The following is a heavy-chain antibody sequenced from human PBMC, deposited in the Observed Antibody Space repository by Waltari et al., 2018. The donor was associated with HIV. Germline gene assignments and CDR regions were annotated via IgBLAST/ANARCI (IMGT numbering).Heavy chain of an antibody. CDR2: ISRSRTTI. V-gene: IGHV3-48*02. D-gene: IGHD4-17*01. CDR3: ARIHDYGGNPWDGFGL. J-gene: IGHJ3*01. CDR1: GFTFGQFS. Sequence: EVQLVESGGGLVQPGGSLRLSCAASGFTFGQFSIIWVRQAPGKGLEWISYISRSRTTIYYADSVKGRFTISGDNAKNSLHLQMSSLRDADTAVYYCARIHDYGGNPWDGFGLWGQGTMVTVSS.